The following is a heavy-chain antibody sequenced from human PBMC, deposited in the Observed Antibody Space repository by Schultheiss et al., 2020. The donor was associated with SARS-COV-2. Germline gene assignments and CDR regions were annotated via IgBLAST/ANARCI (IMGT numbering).Heavy chain of an antibody. Sequence: GGSLRLSCAASGFTVSSNYMSWVRQAPGKGLEWVSSISSSSSYIYYADSVKGRFTISRDNAKNSLYLQMNSLRAEDTAVYYCAKAGCSSTSCYFIFDPWGQGTLVTVSS. CDR2: ISSSSSYI. D-gene: IGHD2-2*01. V-gene: IGHV3-21*01. J-gene: IGHJ5*02. CDR3: AKAGCSSTSCYFIFDP. CDR1: GFTVSSNY.